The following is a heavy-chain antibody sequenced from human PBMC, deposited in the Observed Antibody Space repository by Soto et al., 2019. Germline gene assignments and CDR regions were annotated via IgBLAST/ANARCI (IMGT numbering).Heavy chain of an antibody. CDR1: GHTFTGDY. D-gene: IGHD2-2*01. CDR2: INPNSGGT. V-gene: IGHV1-2*04. J-gene: IGHJ4*01. Sequence: ASVKVSCKASGHTFTGDYIHWVRQAPGQGLEWMGWINPNSGGTNYAQKFQGWVTLTRDTSISTAYMELSRLKSDDTAVYYCARRRDCTSTSCDYRFDYLGQ. CDR3: ARRRDCTSTSCDYRFDY.